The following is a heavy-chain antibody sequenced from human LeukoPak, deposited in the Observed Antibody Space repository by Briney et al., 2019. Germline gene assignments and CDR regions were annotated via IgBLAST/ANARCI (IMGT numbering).Heavy chain of an antibody. CDR2: ITGSSTWT. CDR1: GFTFRTYG. CDR3: ARELVSLGTGYFDL. Sequence: GGSLRLSCEASGFTFRTYGMTWVRQAPGKGLEWVSGITGSSTWTYYADSVKGRFTISRDNSNNTLHLQMNNLGADDTAIYYCARELVSLGTGYFDLWGRGTLVTVSS. J-gene: IGHJ2*01. D-gene: IGHD7-27*01. V-gene: IGHV3-23*01.